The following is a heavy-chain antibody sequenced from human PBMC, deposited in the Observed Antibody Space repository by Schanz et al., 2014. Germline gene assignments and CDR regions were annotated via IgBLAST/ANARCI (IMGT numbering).Heavy chain of an antibody. J-gene: IGHJ4*02. Sequence: EVQLLASGGGLVQPGGSLRLTCLTSGFTFTDHAMSWVRQAPGKGLEWVSAISGSGDNIYYEDSVKGRFTISRDNSKNTVSMQMNSLRPEDTAVYYCAKEDRNHNSDYVYWGQGTLVTVSS. V-gene: IGHV3-23*01. CDR2: ISGSGDNI. D-gene: IGHD3-22*01. CDR3: AKEDRNHNSDYVY. CDR1: GFTFTDHA.